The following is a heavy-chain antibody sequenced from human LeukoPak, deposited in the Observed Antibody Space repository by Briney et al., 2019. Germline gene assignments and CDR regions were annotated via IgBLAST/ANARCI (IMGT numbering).Heavy chain of an antibody. J-gene: IGHJ6*03. CDR3: ARVGQLDYYGSGSYYYYYYMDV. Sequence: SETLSLTCAVYGGSFSGYYWSWIRQPPGKGLEWIGEINHSGSTNYDPSLKSRVTISVDTSKNQFSLKLSSVTAADTAVYYCARVGQLDYYGSGSYYYYYYMDVWGKGTTVTVSS. V-gene: IGHV4-34*01. CDR2: INHSGST. CDR1: GGSFSGYY. D-gene: IGHD3-10*01.